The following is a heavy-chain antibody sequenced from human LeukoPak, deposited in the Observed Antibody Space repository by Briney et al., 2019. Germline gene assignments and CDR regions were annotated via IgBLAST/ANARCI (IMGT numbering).Heavy chain of an antibody. J-gene: IGHJ4*02. CDR3: TTDDPGYCTNGVCYNFDY. CDR2: ISGSGGST. V-gene: IGHV3-23*01. CDR1: GFTFSSYA. Sequence: PGGSLRLSCAASGFTFSSYAMSWVRQAPGRGLEWVSAISGSGGSTHYADSVKGRFTISRDNSKNTLYLQMNSLKTEDTAVYYCTTDDPGYCTNGVCYNFDYWGQGTLVTVSS. D-gene: IGHD2-8*01.